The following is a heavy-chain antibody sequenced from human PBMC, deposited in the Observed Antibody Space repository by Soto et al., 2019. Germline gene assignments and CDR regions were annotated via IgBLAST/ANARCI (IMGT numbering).Heavy chain of an antibody. J-gene: IGHJ5*02. CDR2: IKSKTDGGTT. CDR1: GFTFSNAW. D-gene: IGHD3-9*01. Sequence: LRLSGSASGFTFSNAWMIWVRQAPGKGLEWVGRIKSKTDGGTTDYAAPVKGRFTISRDDSKNTLYLQMNSLKTEDTAVYYCTTYYDILTGHHFDPWGHGTLVTVSS. V-gene: IGHV3-15*01. CDR3: TTYYDILTGHHFDP.